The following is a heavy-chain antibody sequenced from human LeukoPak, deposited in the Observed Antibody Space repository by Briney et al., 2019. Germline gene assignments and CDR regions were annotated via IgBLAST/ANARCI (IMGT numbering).Heavy chain of an antibody. CDR3: ARDRRYCSSTSCYTNWFDP. Sequence: ASVTVSCKASGYTFTSYGISWVRQAPGQGLEWMGWISAYNGSTNYAQKLQGRVTMTTDTSTSTAYMELRSLRSDDTAVYYCARDRRYCSSTSCYTNWFDPWGQGTLVTVSS. V-gene: IGHV1-18*01. CDR2: ISAYNGST. CDR1: GYTFTSYG. J-gene: IGHJ5*02. D-gene: IGHD2-2*02.